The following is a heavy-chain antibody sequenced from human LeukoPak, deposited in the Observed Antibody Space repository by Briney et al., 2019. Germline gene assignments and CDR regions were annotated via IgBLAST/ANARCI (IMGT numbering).Heavy chain of an antibody. CDR1: GYTFTGYY. Sequence: ASAKVSCKASGYTFTGYYMHWVRQAPGQGLEWMGWINPNSGGTNYAQKFQGRVTMTRDTSISTAYMELSRLRSDDTAVYYCARGYDFWSGYRHFDYWGQGTLVTVSS. J-gene: IGHJ4*02. CDR2: INPNSGGT. CDR3: ARGYDFWSGYRHFDY. D-gene: IGHD3-3*01. V-gene: IGHV1-2*02.